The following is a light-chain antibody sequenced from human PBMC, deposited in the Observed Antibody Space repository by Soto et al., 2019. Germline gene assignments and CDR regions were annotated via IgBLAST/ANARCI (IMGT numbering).Light chain of an antibody. J-gene: IGKJ4*01. CDR3: MQHKEFPLS. V-gene: IGKV2-40*01. Sequence: DIVMTQTPLSLPVTPGEPASISCRSSQSLLDSDDENTYLDWYLQKPGQSPQLLIYTVSYRASGVPDRFSGSGSGTDFTLNISRVEAEDVGVYYCMQHKEFPLSFGGGTKVEIK. CDR2: TVS. CDR1: QSLLDSDDENTY.